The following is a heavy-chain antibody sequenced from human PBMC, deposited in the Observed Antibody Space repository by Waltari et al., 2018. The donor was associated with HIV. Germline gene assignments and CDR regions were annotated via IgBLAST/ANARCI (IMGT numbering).Heavy chain of an antibody. V-gene: IGHV1-2*06. CDR3: SRGFFQNDLRGLFHF. D-gene: IGHD3-16*01. CDR1: GYSFIADY. CDR2: VKPKNGGT. Sequence: QVQLVQSGAEVKMPGASVRVSCKASGYSFIADYVHWVRQAPGQGLQWMGRVKPKNGGTNFPQKFQGRVSMARDTSIRHAFPEVTPLRSDDPAVYYCSRGFFQNDLRGLFHFWGLCTLVTVSS. J-gene: IGHJ2*01.